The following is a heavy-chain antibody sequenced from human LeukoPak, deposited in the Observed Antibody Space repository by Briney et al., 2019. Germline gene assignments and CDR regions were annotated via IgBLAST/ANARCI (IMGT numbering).Heavy chain of an antibody. CDR2: IYSSGNT. CDR3: ARDHGITMVLNWFDP. J-gene: IGHJ5*02. Sequence: PSETLSLTCTVSGGSISNKYWSWIRQPAGKGLEWIGRIYSSGNTNYNPSLKSRVTMSVDTSKNQFSLKLNSVTAADTAVYYCARDHGITMVLNWFDPWGQGTLVTVSS. D-gene: IGHD3-10*01. CDR1: GGSISNKY. V-gene: IGHV4-4*07.